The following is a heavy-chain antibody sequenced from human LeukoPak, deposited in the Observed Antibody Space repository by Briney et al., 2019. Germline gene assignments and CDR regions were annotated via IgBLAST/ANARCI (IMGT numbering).Heavy chain of an antibody. Sequence: SETLSLTCTVSGGSISSYYWSWIRQPPGKGLEWIGSIYHSGSTYYNPSLKSRVTISVDTSKNQFSLKLSSVTAADTAVYYCARDPTTVTTINYWFDPWGQGTLVTVSS. CDR3: ARDPTTVTTINYWFDP. V-gene: IGHV4-38-2*02. J-gene: IGHJ5*02. D-gene: IGHD4-11*01. CDR1: GGSISSYY. CDR2: IYHSGST.